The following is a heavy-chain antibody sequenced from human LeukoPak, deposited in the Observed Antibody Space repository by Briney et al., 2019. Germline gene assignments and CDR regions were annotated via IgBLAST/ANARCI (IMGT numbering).Heavy chain of an antibody. D-gene: IGHD3-9*01. CDR1: GFTFSSYG. J-gene: IGHJ6*04. CDR3: AKDFDWLYYYYGMDV. V-gene: IGHV3-30*18. Sequence: GGSLRLSCAASGFTFSSYGMHWVRQAPGKGLEWVAVISYDGSNKYYADSVKGRFTIPRDNSKNTLYLQMNSLRAEDTAVYYCAKDFDWLYYYYGMDVWGKGTTVTVSS. CDR2: ISYDGSNK.